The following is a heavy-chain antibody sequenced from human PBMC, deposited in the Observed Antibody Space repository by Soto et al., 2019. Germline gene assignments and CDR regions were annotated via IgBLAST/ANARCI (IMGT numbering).Heavy chain of an antibody. Sequence: SGPTLVNPTETLTLTCTVSGFSLSNPRMGVSWIRQPPGKALEWLAHIFSNDEESYSTSLKSRLTISRDTSKSQVVLTMTNMDPVDTATYYCARIQRISMIVVSKPYFDYWRQGALVTVSS. CDR3: ARIQRISMIVVSKPYFDY. CDR2: IFSNDEE. CDR1: GFSLSNPRMG. D-gene: IGHD3-22*01. J-gene: IGHJ4*02. V-gene: IGHV2-26*01.